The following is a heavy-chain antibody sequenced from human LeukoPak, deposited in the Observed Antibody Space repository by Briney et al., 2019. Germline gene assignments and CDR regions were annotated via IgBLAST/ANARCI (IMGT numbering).Heavy chain of an antibody. CDR2: ISAYNGNT. D-gene: IGHD1-26*01. V-gene: IGHV1-18*04. J-gene: IGHJ4*02. CDR3: AWGSSGSSYGYFDY. CDR1: GYTFIGYY. Sequence: ASVKVSGKASGYTFIGYYIHWVRQAPGQGLEWMGWISAYNGNTNYAQKLQGRVTMTTDTPTSTAYMELRSLRSDDTAVYYCAWGSSGSSYGYFDYWGQGTLVTVSS.